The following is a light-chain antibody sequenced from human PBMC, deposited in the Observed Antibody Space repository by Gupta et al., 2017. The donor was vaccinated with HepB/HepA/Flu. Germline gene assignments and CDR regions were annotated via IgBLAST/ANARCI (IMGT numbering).Light chain of an antibody. Sequence: DIVMTQSPDSLAVSLGERATINCKSSQSLLYSSNNKNYLAWYQQKPGQPPKLLIYWASTRESGVPDRFSGSGSGTDFTLTISSLQAEDVAVYYCQQEDSTPCTFGQGTKLEIK. J-gene: IGKJ2*02. V-gene: IGKV4-1*01. CDR2: WAS. CDR3: QQEDSTPCT. CDR1: QSLLYSSNNKNY.